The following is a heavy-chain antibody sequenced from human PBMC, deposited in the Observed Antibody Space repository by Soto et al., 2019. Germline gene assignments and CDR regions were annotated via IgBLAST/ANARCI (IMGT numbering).Heavy chain of an antibody. V-gene: IGHV5-51*01. CDR2: IFPGDSDI. CDR3: ARHGQPTKYYYYQYGLDV. Sequence: PGESLKISFKGSGYSFTNYWIGWVRQMPGKGLEWMGVIFPGDSDIRYSPSFQGQVTISADKSISTAYLQWNSLKASDTAMYYCARHGQPTKYYYYQYGLDVWGQGTTVTVSS. D-gene: IGHD1-1*01. J-gene: IGHJ6*02. CDR1: GYSFTNYW.